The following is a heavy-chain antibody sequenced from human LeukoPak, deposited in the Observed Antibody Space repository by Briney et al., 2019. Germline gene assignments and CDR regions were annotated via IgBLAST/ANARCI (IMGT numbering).Heavy chain of an antibody. CDR1: GFTFSNSG. V-gene: IGHV3-30*02. Sequence: GGSLRLSCTASGFTFSNSGMHWVRQAPGKGLEWVAFIRYDGSNEFYVDSVKGRFTISRDNSMNTLNLQMSSLRPEDTAVYYCARSVAGITWFDPWGQGTLVTVSS. CDR3: ARSVAGITWFDP. D-gene: IGHD6-19*01. J-gene: IGHJ5*02. CDR2: IRYDGSNE.